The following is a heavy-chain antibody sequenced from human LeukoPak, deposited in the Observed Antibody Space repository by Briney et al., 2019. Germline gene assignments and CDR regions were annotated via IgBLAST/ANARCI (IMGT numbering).Heavy chain of an antibody. J-gene: IGHJ4*02. CDR3: AKDDAFYSSGWYVRGDFAY. Sequence: GGSLRLSCAASGFTFSSYGMHWVRQAPGKGLEWVAVISYDGTNKYCADSVKGRFTISRDNSKNTLYLQMNSLRAEDTAVYYCAKDDAFYSSGWYVRGDFAYWGQGTLVTVSS. CDR2: ISYDGTNK. V-gene: IGHV3-30*18. D-gene: IGHD3-22*01. CDR1: GFTFSSYG.